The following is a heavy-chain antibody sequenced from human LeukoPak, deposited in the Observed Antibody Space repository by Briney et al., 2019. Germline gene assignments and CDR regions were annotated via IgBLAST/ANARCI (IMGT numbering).Heavy chain of an antibody. J-gene: IGHJ6*04. CDR1: GGTFSSYA. CDR2: IIPIFGTA. Sequence: ASVKVSCKASGGTFSSYAISWVRQAPGQGLEWMGGIIPIFGTANYAQKFQGRVTITADKSTSTAYMELGSLRSEDTAVYYCARSRDIVVVVANYYYYYGMDVWGKGTTVTVSS. V-gene: IGHV1-69*06. D-gene: IGHD2-15*01. CDR3: ARSRDIVVVVANYYYYYGMDV.